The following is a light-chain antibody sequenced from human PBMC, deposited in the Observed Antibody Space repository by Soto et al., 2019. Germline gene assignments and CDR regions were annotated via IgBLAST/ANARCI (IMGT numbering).Light chain of an antibody. CDR2: DAS. CDR1: QSISSY. Sequence: DIRMTQSPSSLSASVGDRVTITCRASQSISSYLNWYQQKPGKAPNLLIYDASNLETGVPSRFSGGGSGTDFTFTITSLQPEDIATYYCQHYDHVQVTFGQGTRLEI. CDR3: QHYDHVQVT. J-gene: IGKJ5*01. V-gene: IGKV1-33*01.